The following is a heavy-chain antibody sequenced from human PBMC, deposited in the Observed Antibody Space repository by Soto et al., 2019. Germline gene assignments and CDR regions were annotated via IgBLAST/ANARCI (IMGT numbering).Heavy chain of an antibody. CDR2: ISYDGSNK. D-gene: IGHD2-2*01. V-gene: IGHV3-30-3*01. J-gene: IGHJ6*04. CDR1: GFTFSSYA. Sequence: QVQLVESGGGVVQPGRSLRLSCAASGFTFSSYAMHWVRQAPGKGLEWVAVISYDGSNKYYADSVKGRFTISRDNSKNTLYLQMNSLRAEDTAVYYCARDDIVVVPAAPHFHYYYGMDVWGKGTTVTVSS. CDR3: ARDDIVVVPAAPHFHYYYGMDV.